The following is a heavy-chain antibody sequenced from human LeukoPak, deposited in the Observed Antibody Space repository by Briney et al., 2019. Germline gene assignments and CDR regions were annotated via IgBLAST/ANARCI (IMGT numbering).Heavy chain of an antibody. J-gene: IGHJ4*02. CDR3: ARGFGELLFDY. CDR2: ISSSSTI. D-gene: IGHD3-10*01. Sequence: PGGSLRLSCAASGFTFSSYSMNWVRQAPGKGLEWVSYISSSSTIYYADSVKGRFTISRDNAKNSLYLQMNSLRAEDTAVYYCARGFGELLFDYWGQGTLVTVSS. V-gene: IGHV3-48*04. CDR1: GFTFSSYS.